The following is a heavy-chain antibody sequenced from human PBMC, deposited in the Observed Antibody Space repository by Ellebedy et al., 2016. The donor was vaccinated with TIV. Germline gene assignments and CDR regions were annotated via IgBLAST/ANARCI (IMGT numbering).Heavy chain of an antibody. CDR3: ARDFTGPLDH. J-gene: IGHJ4*02. D-gene: IGHD3-9*01. V-gene: IGHV3-74*01. Sequence: GGSLRLSXAASGFTLSRYWMHWVRQVPGKGLVWVSRINEDGRTTTYADSVKGRFTISRDDAKNTLYLQMNSLRADDTGVYYCARDFTGPLDHWGQGTLVPVSS. CDR2: INEDGRTT. CDR1: GFTLSRYW.